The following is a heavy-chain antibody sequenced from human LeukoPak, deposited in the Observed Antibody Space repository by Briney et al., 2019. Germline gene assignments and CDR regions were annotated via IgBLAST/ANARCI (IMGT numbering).Heavy chain of an antibody. CDR3: ARDPLVGANWYFDL. CDR2: IYTSGST. D-gene: IGHD1-26*01. J-gene: IGHJ2*01. V-gene: IGHV4-4*07. CDR1: GGSISRYY. Sequence: SETLSLTCTVSGGSISRYYWSWIRQPAGKGLEWIGRIYTSGSTNYNPSLKSRVTMSVDTSKNQFSLKLSSVTAADTAVYYCARDPLVGANWYFDLWGRGTLVTVSS.